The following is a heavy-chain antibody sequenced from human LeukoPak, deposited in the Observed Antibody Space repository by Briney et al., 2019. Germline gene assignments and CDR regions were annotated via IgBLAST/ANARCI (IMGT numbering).Heavy chain of an antibody. CDR3: ARGRHNWGSIGALDI. V-gene: IGHV4-38-2*02. Sequence: SETLSLTCTVTGYSISSGYYWGWIRQPPGKGLEWIGSIYHSGSTYYNPSLKSRVTISVDTSKNQFSLKLSSVTAADTAVYYCARGRHNWGSIGALDIWGRGTMVTVSS. CDR1: GYSISSGYY. D-gene: IGHD7-27*01. J-gene: IGHJ3*02. CDR2: IYHSGST.